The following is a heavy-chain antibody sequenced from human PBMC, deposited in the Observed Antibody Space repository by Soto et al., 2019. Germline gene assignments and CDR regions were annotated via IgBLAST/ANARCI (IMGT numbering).Heavy chain of an antibody. V-gene: IGHV3-33*01. CDR3: ARDQGIAAAADPYYYYYYYMDV. D-gene: IGHD6-13*01. Sequence: GGSLRLSCAASGFTFSSYGMHWVRQAPGKGLEWVAVIWYDGSNKYYADSVKGRFTISRDNSKNTLYLQMNSLRAEDTAVYYCARDQGIAAAADPYYYYYYYMDVWGKGTTVTVSS. CDR2: IWYDGSNK. CDR1: GFTFSSYG. J-gene: IGHJ6*03.